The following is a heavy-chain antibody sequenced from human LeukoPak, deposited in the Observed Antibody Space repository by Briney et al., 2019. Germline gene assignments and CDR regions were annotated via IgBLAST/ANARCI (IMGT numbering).Heavy chain of an antibody. CDR1: GYTFTGYY. D-gene: IGHD2-2*01. Sequence: ASVKVSCKASGYTFTGYYMHWVRQAPGQGLEWMGWINPNSGGTNYAQKFQGRVTMTRDTSISTAYMELSRLRSEDTAVYYCARLRYCSSTSCYSASFDPWGQGTLVTVSS. J-gene: IGHJ5*02. CDR2: INPNSGGT. V-gene: IGHV1-2*02. CDR3: ARLRYCSSTSCYSASFDP.